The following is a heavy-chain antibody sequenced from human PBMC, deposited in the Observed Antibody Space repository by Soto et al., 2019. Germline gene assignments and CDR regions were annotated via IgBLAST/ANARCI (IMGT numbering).Heavy chain of an antibody. J-gene: IGHJ4*02. D-gene: IGHD6-13*01. V-gene: IGHV3-23*01. Sequence: EVQLLESGGGLVQPGGSLRLSCAASGFTFSSYAMSWVHQAPGKGLEWVSAISGSGGSTYYADSVKGRFTISRDNSKNTLYLQMNSLRAEDTAVYYCAKSLDKGIAAAVDYWGQGTLVTVSS. CDR3: AKSLDKGIAAAVDY. CDR1: GFTFSSYA. CDR2: ISGSGGST.